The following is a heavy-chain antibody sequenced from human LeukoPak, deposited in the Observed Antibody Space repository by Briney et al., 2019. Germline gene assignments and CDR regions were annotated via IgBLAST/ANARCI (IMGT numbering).Heavy chain of an antibody. D-gene: IGHD6-13*01. CDR1: GFTFNNYW. CDR2: LNSDGSSS. V-gene: IGHV3-74*01. CDR3: VRAKGGPGSTWAFDI. J-gene: IGHJ3*02. Sequence: PGGSLRLSCAASGFTFNNYWMHWVHQAPGKGLVWVSRLNSDGSSSAFADSMKGRFTISRDNAKNTLYLQMNSLRAEDTAVYFCVRAKGGPGSTWAFDIWGQGTMVTVSS.